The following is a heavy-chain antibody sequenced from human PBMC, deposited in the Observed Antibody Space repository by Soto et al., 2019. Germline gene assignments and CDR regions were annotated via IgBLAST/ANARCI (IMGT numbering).Heavy chain of an antibody. CDR1: GISLTNSGVG. CDR3: AQMDFDLYGMDV. J-gene: IGHJ6*02. V-gene: IGHV2-5*02. CDR2: IYWDDAK. Sequence: QITLTDSGPTLVKPTQTLTLTCTFSGISLTNSGVGVSWIRQPPGKALEWLAVIYWDDAKHFSPSQKSRLTITKDTSKNQVVLTMTNMDSVDTATYFCAQMDFDLYGMDVWGQGTTVIVSS. D-gene: IGHD3-9*01.